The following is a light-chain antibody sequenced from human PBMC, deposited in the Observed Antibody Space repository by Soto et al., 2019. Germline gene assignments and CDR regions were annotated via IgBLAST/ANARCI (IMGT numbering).Light chain of an antibody. CDR3: KQYNGDGSWT. CDR2: KPS. CDR1: QSISSW. J-gene: IGKJ1*01. Sequence: DIQMTQSPSTLSASVGDRFTITCRASQSISSWMAWYQQKPGKAPKLLIYKPSTLESVVPSRFSGSASGTEFTLTISSLQPDDFATYYCKQYNGDGSWTFGQGTKVEIK. V-gene: IGKV1-5*03.